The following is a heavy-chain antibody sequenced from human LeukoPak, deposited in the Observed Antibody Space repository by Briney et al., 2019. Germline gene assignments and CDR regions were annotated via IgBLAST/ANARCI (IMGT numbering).Heavy chain of an antibody. V-gene: IGHV3-33*08. CDR3: ARDAGYCSGGSCYPGQFDY. CDR2: IWYDGSNK. J-gene: IGHJ4*02. CDR1: GFSISNYG. Sequence: PGGSLRLSCAGSGFSISNYGMHWVRQAPGKGLEWVAVIWYDGSNKYYADSVKGRFTISRDNSKNTLYLQMNSLRAEDTAVYYCARDAGYCSGGSCYPGQFDYWGQGTLVTVSS. D-gene: IGHD2-15*01.